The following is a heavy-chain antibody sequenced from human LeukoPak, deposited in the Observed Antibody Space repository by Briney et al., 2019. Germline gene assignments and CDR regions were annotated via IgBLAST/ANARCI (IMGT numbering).Heavy chain of an antibody. CDR2: IKQDGSET. CDR1: GFIFGSYW. Sequence: GGSLRLSCAASGFIFGSYWMSWVRQVPGKGLEWVANIKQDGSETYYVDSVEGRFTISRDNAKNSLFLQMNSLRADDTALYYCARGVTSAWYLRYNFEYWGQGILVTVSS. CDR3: ARGVTSAWYLRYNFEY. V-gene: IGHV3-7*03. J-gene: IGHJ4*02. D-gene: IGHD6-13*01.